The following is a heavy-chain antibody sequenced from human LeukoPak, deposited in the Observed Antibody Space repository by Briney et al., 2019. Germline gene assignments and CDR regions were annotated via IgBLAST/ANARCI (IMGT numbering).Heavy chain of an antibody. V-gene: IGHV3-11*06. Sequence: GGSLRLSCVASGFTFSDFYMSWLRQAPGKGLEWVSFISTGTYANYADSVKGRFTISRDNAKDSLYLQMNSLRAEDTAVYYCARDGVDTATYFDYWGQGTLVTVSS. CDR3: ARDGVDTATYFDY. J-gene: IGHJ4*02. CDR2: ISTGTYA. D-gene: IGHD5-18*01. CDR1: GFTFSDFY.